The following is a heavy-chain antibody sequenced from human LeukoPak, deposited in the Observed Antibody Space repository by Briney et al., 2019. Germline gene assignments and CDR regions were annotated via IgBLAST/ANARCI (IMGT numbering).Heavy chain of an antibody. V-gene: IGHV3-23*01. D-gene: IGHD5-12*01. CDR2: ISGSGVTT. CDR1: EFTFSNYA. J-gene: IGHJ4*02. CDR3: ASQVGGYDYYFDF. Sequence: GGSLRLSCAASEFTFSNYAMSWFRQAPGKGLEWVSAISGSGVTTYSADSVKGRFTISRDNSKNTLYLQMNSLRAEDTAVYYCASQVGGYDYYFDFWGQGTLVTVSS.